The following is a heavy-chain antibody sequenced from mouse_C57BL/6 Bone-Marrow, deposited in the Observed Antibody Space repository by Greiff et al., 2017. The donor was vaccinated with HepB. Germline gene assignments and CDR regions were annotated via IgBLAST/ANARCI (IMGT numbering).Heavy chain of an antibody. J-gene: IGHJ4*01. CDR1: GYTFTSYW. CDR3: ARSGYYGHYYAMDY. V-gene: IGHV1-64*01. CDR2: IHPNSGST. D-gene: IGHD1-1*01. Sequence: QVQLQQPGAELVKPGASVKLSCKASGYTFTSYWMHWVKQRPGQGLEWIGMIHPNSGSTNYNEKFKSKATLTVDKSSSTAYMQLSSLTSEDSAVYYCARSGYYGHYYAMDYWGQGTSVTVSS.